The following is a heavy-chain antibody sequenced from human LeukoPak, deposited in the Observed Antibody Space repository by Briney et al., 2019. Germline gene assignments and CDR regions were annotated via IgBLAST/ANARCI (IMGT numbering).Heavy chain of an antibody. CDR2: ISYSSSYT. CDR3: ARDVIYGSGSSRLFDI. Sequence: GGSLRLSCEASGFTFSAYAMTWVRQAPGKGLEWVSYISYSSSYTNYADSVKGRFTISRDNAKNSLFLQINSLRAEDTAVYYCARDVIYGSGSSRLFDIWGQGTLVTVSS. V-gene: IGHV3-11*05. CDR1: GFTFSAYA. D-gene: IGHD3-10*01. J-gene: IGHJ3*02.